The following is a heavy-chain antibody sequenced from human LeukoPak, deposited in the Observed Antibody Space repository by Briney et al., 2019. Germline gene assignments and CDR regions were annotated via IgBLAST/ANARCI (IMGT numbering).Heavy chain of an antibody. CDR1: GGSFSGYY. Sequence: SETLSLTCAVYGGSFSGYYWSWIRQPPGKGLEWIGEINHSGSTNYNPSLKSRVTISVDTSKNQFSLKLSSVTAADTAVYYCARFHTYYYYMDVWGKGTTVTVSS. CDR2: INHSGST. CDR3: ARFHTYYYYMDV. V-gene: IGHV4-34*01. J-gene: IGHJ6*03.